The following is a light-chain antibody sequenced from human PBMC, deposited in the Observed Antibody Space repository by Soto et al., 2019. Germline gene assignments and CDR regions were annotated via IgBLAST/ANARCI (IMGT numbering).Light chain of an antibody. CDR2: EVN. V-gene: IGLV2-8*01. Sequence: QSALTQPPSASGSPGQSVAISCTGTSSDVGAYNYVSWYQQHPGKAPKLLIYEVNKRPSGVPDRFSGSKSGNTASLTVSGLQADDEADYYCASHAASGAFGIGTKLTVL. CDR3: ASHAASGA. CDR1: SSDVGAYNY. J-gene: IGLJ1*01.